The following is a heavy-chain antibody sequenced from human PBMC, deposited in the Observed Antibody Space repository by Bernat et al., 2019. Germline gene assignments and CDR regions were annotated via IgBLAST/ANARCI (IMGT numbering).Heavy chain of an antibody. D-gene: IGHD2-2*01. CDR3: ARGDRQYCSSTSCLDAFDI. V-gene: IGHV3-30*01. CDR1: GFTFSSYA. Sequence: VQLLESGGGLVQPGRSLRLSCAASGFTFSSYAMHWVRQAPGKGLEWVAVISYDGSNKYYADSVKGRFTISRDNSKNTLYLQMNSLRAEDTAVYYCARGDRQYCSSTSCLDAFDIWGQGTMVTVSS. CDR2: ISYDGSNK. J-gene: IGHJ3*02.